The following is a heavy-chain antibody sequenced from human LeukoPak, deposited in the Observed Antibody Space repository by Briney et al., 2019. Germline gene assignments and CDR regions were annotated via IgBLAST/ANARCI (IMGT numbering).Heavy chain of an antibody. Sequence: SETLSLTCTVSGVSIKNYYWSWIRQPPGKGLEWIANIYYAGSSNYNPSLKSRVSVSIDASKNHLSLKLTSVAAADTAIYYCARQAVIIPAGMEGPWFDPWGQGTLVAVSS. CDR3: ARQAVIIPAGMEGPWFDP. CDR2: IYYAGSS. V-gene: IGHV4-59*08. CDR1: GVSIKNYY. J-gene: IGHJ5*02. D-gene: IGHD2-2*01.